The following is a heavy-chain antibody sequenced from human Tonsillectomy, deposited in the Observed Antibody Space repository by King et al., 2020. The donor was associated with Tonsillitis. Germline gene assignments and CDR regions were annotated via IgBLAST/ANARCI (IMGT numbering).Heavy chain of an antibody. D-gene: IGHD4-17*01. CDR2: IYGGGAT. J-gene: IGHJ6*02. CDR1: GFTITDNY. Sequence: VQLVESGGGLVQPGGSRRLSCAVSGFTITDNYMSWVRQAPGKGLEWVAVIYGGGATFYADSVKGRFTISRHNGKNTLYLQMKSLRADDTAVYYCARDLNFGDYNYYDGMDVWGQGTTVTVSS. V-gene: IGHV3-53*04. CDR3: ARDLNFGDYNYYDGMDV.